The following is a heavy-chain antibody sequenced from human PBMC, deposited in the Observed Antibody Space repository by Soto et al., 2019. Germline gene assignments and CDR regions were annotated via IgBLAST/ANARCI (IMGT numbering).Heavy chain of an antibody. CDR2: IYYSGST. CDR1: GGSISSYY. V-gene: IGHV4-59*01. D-gene: IGHD6-19*01. CDR3: ARGRGSGWYQVLAYFDY. J-gene: IGHJ4*02. Sequence: QVQLQESGPGLVKPSETLSLTCTVSGGSISSYYWSWIRQPPGKGLEWIGYIYYSGSTNYNPSLKSRVTISVDTSKNQFSPKLSSVTAADTAVYYCARGRGSGWYQVLAYFDYWGQGTLVTVSS.